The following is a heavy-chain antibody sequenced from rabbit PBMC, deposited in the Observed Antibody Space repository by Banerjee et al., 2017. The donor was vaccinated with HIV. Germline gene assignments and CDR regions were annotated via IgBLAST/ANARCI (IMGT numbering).Heavy chain of an antibody. V-gene: IGHV1S45*01. CDR1: GFSFSSSYY. Sequence: QEQLEESGGDLVKPEGSLTLTCTASGFSFSSSYYMCWVRQAPGKGLEWIACIYAGSSGSTYYASWAKGRFTISLSSSTTVTLQMTSLTAADTATYFCARTYDDYGDLWGQGTLVTVS. J-gene: IGHJ6*01. CDR3: ARTYDDYGDL. D-gene: IGHD2-1*01. CDR2: IYAGSSGST.